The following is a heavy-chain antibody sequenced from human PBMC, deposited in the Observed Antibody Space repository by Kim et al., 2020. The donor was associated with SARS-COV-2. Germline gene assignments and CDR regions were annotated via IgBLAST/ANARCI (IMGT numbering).Heavy chain of an antibody. CDR1: GGSFSGYY. CDR3: ARGQSSTSFDP. Sequence: SETLSLTCAVYGGSFSGYYWSWIRQPPGKGLEWIGEINHSGSTNYNPSLKSRVTISVDTSKNQFSLKLSSVTAADTAVYYCARGQSSTSFDPWGQGTLVT. CDR2: INHSGST. V-gene: IGHV4-34*01. D-gene: IGHD2-2*01. J-gene: IGHJ5*02.